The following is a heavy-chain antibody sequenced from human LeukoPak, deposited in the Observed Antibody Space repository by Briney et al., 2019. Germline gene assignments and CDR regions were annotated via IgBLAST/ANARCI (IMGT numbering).Heavy chain of an antibody. D-gene: IGHD3-10*01. V-gene: IGHV4-39*07. CDR1: GGSISSSSYY. CDR3: ARVAGGNYGRKFDY. CDR2: IYYSGST. J-gene: IGHJ4*02. Sequence: SETLSLTCTVSGGSISSSSYYWGWIRQPPGKGLEWIGSIYYSGSTYYNPSLKSRVTISVDTSKNQFSLRLSSVTAADTAVYHCARVAGGNYGRKFDYWGQGTLVTVSS.